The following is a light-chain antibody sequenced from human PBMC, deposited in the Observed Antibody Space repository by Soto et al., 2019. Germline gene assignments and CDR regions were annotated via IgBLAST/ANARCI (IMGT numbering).Light chain of an antibody. Sequence: QSVLTQPPSASGSPGQSVTISCTGTSSDVGAYNYVSWYQQRPGKAPKLMIYEVTKRPSGAPDRFSGTKSGNTASLTVSGLQAGDEANYYCSSYAGSSNSMVFGGGTKLTVL. J-gene: IGLJ3*02. CDR3: SSYAGSSNSMV. CDR1: SSDVGAYNY. CDR2: EVT. V-gene: IGLV2-8*01.